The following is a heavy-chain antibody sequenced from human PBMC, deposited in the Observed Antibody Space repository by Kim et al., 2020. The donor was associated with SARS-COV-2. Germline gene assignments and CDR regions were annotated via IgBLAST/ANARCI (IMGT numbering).Heavy chain of an antibody. D-gene: IGHD1-26*01. J-gene: IGHJ3*02. CDR3: AKKEGYSGSYWPFDAFDI. V-gene: IGHV3-23*01. Sequence: KGRFNISRDNSKSTLYLQMNSLRAEDTAVYYCAKKEGYSGSYWPFDAFDIWGQGTMVTVSS.